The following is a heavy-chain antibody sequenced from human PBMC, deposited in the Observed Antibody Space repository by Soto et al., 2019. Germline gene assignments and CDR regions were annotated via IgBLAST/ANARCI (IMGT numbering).Heavy chain of an antibody. J-gene: IGHJ4*02. V-gene: IGHV3-7*05. D-gene: IGHD3-10*01. CDR3: VRIRIITLERDFDS. CDR2: IKQDGSSK. Sequence: EVQLVESGGGLVQPGGSLRLSCAASGFSFTSYWRSWVRQAPGKGLEWVANIKQDGSSKYYVDSVKGRFTVSRDNAKSSIYLQMDSLRDEDTAAYRCVRIRIITLERDFDSWGQGTLVIVSS. CDR1: GFSFTSYW.